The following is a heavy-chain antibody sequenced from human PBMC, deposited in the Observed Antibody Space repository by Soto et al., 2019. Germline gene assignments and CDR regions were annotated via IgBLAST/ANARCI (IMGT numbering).Heavy chain of an antibody. Sequence: QLQLQESGSGLVKPSQTLSLTCAVSGGSLSSGSYSWSWIRQPPGQGLEWIGYIYHSGSTSYNPSLKSRVTISVDRSNNQFSLNLSSVTAADTAVYYCARGPPRVGYGDYPFDYWGQGTLVTVSS. CDR2: IYHSGST. CDR1: GGSLSSGSYS. V-gene: IGHV4-30-2*01. D-gene: IGHD4-17*01. CDR3: ARGPPRVGYGDYPFDY. J-gene: IGHJ4*02.